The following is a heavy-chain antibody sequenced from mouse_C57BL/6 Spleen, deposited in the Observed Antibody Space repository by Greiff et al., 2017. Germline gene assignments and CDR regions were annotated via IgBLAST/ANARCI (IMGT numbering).Heavy chain of an antibody. CDR1: GYTFTSYW. D-gene: IGHD1-1*01. CDR2: IYPSDSET. Sequence: QVQLQQPGAELVRPGSSVKLSCKASGYTFTSYWMDWVKQRPGQGLEWIGNIYPSDSETHYNQKFKDKATLTVDKSSSTAYMQLSSLTSEDSAVXYCARGYGSRDYWGQGTTVTVSS. CDR3: ARGYGSRDY. V-gene: IGHV1-61*01. J-gene: IGHJ2*01.